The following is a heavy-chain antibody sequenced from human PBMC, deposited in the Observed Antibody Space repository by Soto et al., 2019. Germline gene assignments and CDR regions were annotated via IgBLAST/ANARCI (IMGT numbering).Heavy chain of an antibody. V-gene: IGHV4-30-4*01. D-gene: IGHD1-26*01. CDR2: IYYSGST. J-gene: IGHJ4*02. CDR3: ARDSVGATLRRERAYFFEX. CDR1: GGSISSGDYY. Sequence: SETLSLTCTVSGGSISSGDYYWSWIRQPPGKGLEWIGYIYYSGSTYYNPSLKSRVTISVDTSKNQFSLNLTSVTAADTAVYFCARDSVGATLRRERAYFFEXWGQGTLVTVSS.